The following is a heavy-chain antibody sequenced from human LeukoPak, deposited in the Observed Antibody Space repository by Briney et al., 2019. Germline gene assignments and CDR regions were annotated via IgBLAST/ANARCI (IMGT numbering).Heavy chain of an antibody. V-gene: IGHV1-24*01. CDR2: FDPESGET. D-gene: IGHD1-26*01. Sequence: ASVKVSCKVSAYSLTELSMHWVRQAPGKGLEWLGKFDPESGETVDAQKFQGRVTLTEDTSTDTAYMELSSLRSEDTAVYYCARDPSRVGATFHYYMDVWGKGTTVTVSS. CDR1: AYSLTELS. J-gene: IGHJ6*03. CDR3: ARDPSRVGATFHYYMDV.